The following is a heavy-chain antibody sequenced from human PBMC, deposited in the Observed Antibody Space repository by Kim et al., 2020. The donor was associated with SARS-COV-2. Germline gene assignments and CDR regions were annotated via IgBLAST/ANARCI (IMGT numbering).Heavy chain of an antibody. CDR2: ISGSGGST. D-gene: IGHD6-25*01. CDR3: AQDPLEDGYRDAFDI. Sequence: GGSLRLSCAASGFTFSNYAMSWVRQAPGKGLEWVSGISGSGGSTYYADSVKGRFTISRDNSKNTLYLQMNSLRADDSAVYYCAQDPLEDGYRDAFDIWGHGTMVTVSS. CDR1: GFTFSNYA. V-gene: IGHV3-23*01. J-gene: IGHJ3*02.